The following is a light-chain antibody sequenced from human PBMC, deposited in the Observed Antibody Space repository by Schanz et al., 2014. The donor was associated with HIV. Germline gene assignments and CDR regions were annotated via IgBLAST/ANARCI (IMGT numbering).Light chain of an antibody. CDR3: QQYNSYPYT. Sequence: DIQMTQSPSSVSASVGDRVTITCRANETIGSWLAWYQQKPEKAPKLLIYAASSLQSGVPSRFSGSGSGTDFTLTIHSLQPDDFATYYCQQYNSYPYTFGQGTRLEIK. J-gene: IGKJ2*01. CDR2: AAS. CDR1: ETIGSW. V-gene: IGKV1D-16*01.